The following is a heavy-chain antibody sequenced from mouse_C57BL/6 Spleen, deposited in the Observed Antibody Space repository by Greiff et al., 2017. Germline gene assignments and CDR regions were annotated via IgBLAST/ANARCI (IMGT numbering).Heavy chain of an antibody. CDR3: AIERAYDGYPFDY. D-gene: IGHD2-3*01. CDR1: GYTFTSYW. CDR2: IHPSDSDT. Sequence: QVQLKQPGAELVKPGASVKVSCKASGYTFTSYWMHWVKQRPGQGLEWIGRIHPSDSDTNYNQKFKGKATLTVDKSSSTAYMQLSSRTSEDSAVYYCAIERAYDGYPFDYWGQGTTLTVSS. V-gene: IGHV1-74*01. J-gene: IGHJ2*01.